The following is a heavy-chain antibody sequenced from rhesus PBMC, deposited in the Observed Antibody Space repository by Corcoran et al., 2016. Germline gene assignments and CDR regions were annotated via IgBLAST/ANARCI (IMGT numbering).Heavy chain of an antibody. D-gene: IGHD6-31*01. V-gene: IGHV4S9*01. CDR3: VRKSIIAAGALDV. Sequence: QVLLQESGPGLVKPSETLSLSCAGSGGSINDNYYWNWIRQPPGKGLEWMGNFYGSGGRTYYNPSLQSRVTISKDTSKSQFSLKLNSVTAADTAVYYCVRKSIIAAGALDVWGRGVLVIVSS. CDR2: FYGSGGRT. CDR1: GGSINDNYY. J-gene: IGHJ5-2*02.